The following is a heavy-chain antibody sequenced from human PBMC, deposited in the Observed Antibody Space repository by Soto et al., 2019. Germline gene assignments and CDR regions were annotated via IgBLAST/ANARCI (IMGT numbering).Heavy chain of an antibody. J-gene: IGHJ3*02. CDR2: ISYDGSNK. CDR3: AREGNWNGAFDI. V-gene: IGHV3-30*04. D-gene: IGHD1-20*01. Sequence: GGSLRLSCAASGFTFSSYAMHWVRQAPGKGLEWVAVISYDGSNKYYADSVKGRFTISRDNSKNTLYLQMNSLRAEDTAVYYCAREGNWNGAFDIWGQGTMVTVSS. CDR1: GFTFSSYA.